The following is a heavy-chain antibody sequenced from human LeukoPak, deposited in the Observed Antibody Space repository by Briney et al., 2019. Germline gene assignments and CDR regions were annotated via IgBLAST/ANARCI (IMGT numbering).Heavy chain of an antibody. CDR1: GYSISSGYY. CDR2: IYHSGST. D-gene: IGHD6-13*01. V-gene: IGHV4-38-2*02. CDR3: ARDFGDIAAAGTDY. J-gene: IGHJ4*02. Sequence: SETLSLTCTVSGYSISSGYYWGWIRQPPGKGLEWIGSIYHSGSTYYNPSLKSRVTISVDTSKNQFSLKLSSVTAADTAVYYCARDFGDIAAAGTDYWGQGTLVTVSS.